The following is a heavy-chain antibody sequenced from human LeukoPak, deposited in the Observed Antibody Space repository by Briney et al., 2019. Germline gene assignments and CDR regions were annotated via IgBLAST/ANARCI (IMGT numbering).Heavy chain of an antibody. D-gene: IGHD6-6*01. CDR1: GYTFTSYD. CDR3: ARSEYSSSSEGYDY. Sequence: ASVTVSFTASGYTFTSYDINWVRQAPGQGLEWMGWMNPNSGNTGYAQKFQGRVTMTRNTSISTAYMELSSLRSEDTAVYYCARSEYSSSSEGYDYWGQGTLVTVSS. V-gene: IGHV1-8*01. CDR2: MNPNSGNT. J-gene: IGHJ4*02.